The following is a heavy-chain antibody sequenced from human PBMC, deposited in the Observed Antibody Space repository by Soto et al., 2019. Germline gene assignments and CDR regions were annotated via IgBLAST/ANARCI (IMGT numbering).Heavy chain of an antibody. CDR1: GGSFSDNY. D-gene: IGHD6-13*01. CDR2: INHNTNT. Sequence: AETLSLTCAVYGGSFSDNYWNWFRQPPGKGLEWIGEINHNTNTIYNPSLTSRITINPDTSRNQFSLQLDSVIPEDTAVYYCARLIGNSWFIEWGQGNLVTVSS. V-gene: IGHV4-34*01. J-gene: IGHJ4*02. CDR3: ARLIGNSWFIE.